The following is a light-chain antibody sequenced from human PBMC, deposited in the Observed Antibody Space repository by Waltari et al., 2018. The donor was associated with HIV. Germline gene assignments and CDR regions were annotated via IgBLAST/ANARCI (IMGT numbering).Light chain of an antibody. V-gene: IGKV1-5*01. CDR1: QNINRW. J-gene: IGKJ4*01. CDR2: QAS. Sequence: DIQMTQSPATLSASVGDRVTISCRASQNINRWLAWYQQRPGKPPKFLIYQASSLESGVPSRFTGSGSGTLFTLTINSLQPADFATYYCQQYHAYPVTFGGGTKVENK. CDR3: QQYHAYPVT.